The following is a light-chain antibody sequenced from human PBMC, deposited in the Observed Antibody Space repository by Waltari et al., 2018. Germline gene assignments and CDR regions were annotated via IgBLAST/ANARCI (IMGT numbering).Light chain of an antibody. CDR3: CSYANAKWV. Sequence: QSVLTQPRSVSGSPGQSVAISCTGTSSDVGSYDHVSWYQQSPGKAPKVMIYGVYKRPSGVPVRFSGSKSGNTASLTISGLQAEDEADYYCCSYANAKWVFGGGTRLTVL. CDR2: GVY. CDR1: SSDVGSYDH. J-gene: IGLJ3*02. V-gene: IGLV2-11*01.